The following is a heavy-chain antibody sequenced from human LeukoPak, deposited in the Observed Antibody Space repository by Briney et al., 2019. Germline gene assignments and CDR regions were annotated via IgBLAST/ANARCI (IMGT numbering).Heavy chain of an antibody. D-gene: IGHD1-26*01. CDR2: IYYSGST. Sequence: SETLSLTCTVSGGSISSYYWGWIRQPPGKGLEWIGYIYYSGSTNYNPSLKSRVTISVDTSKNQFSLKVTSMTAADTGVYYCTRSFPGIVGAADFWGQGTLVTVSS. CDR3: TRSFPGIVGAADF. CDR1: GGSISSYY. V-gene: IGHV4-59*01. J-gene: IGHJ4*02.